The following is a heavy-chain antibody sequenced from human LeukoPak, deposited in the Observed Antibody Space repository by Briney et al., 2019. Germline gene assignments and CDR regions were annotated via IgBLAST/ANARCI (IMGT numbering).Heavy chain of an antibody. D-gene: IGHD1-26*01. Sequence: SQTLSLTCAISGDSVSSNSGAWHWIRQSPSRGLEWQGRTYYRSKWYNEYAVSVKSRITINPDTAKNQFSLQLNSVTPEDTAVYYCARDCGGSYGSYYFDYWGQGALVIVPS. CDR2: TYYRSKWYN. J-gene: IGHJ4*02. CDR3: ARDCGGSYGSYYFDY. CDR1: GDSVSSNSGA. V-gene: IGHV6-1*01.